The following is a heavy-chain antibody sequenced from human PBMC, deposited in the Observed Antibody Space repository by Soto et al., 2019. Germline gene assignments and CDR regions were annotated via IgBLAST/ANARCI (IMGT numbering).Heavy chain of an antibody. J-gene: IGHJ4*02. CDR1: GFTFSSYA. V-gene: IGHV3-23*04. CDR2: INVVGGAT. CDR3: AKKDYFDC. Sequence: EVQLVESGGGLVQPGGSLRLSCTASGFTFSSYAMSWVRQAPGKGLEWVSSINVVGGATNFADSVKGRFTISRDDSKTTLYLQMNLLRAEDAAVYYCAKKDYFDCLGQGTRVTVSA.